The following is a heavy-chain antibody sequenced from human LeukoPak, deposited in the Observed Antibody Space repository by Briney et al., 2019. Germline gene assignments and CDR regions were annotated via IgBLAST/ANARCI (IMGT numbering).Heavy chain of an antibody. V-gene: IGHV3-48*03. CDR1: GFTFSSYE. D-gene: IGHD3-22*01. Sequence: GGSLRLSCAASGFTFSSYEMNWVRQAPGKGLEWVSYIGSSGSTIYYADSVKGRFTISRDNAKNSLYLQMNSLRAEDTAVYYCARERNYYDSSGYESYWGQGTLVTVSS. J-gene: IGHJ4*02. CDR3: ARERNYYDSSGYESY. CDR2: IGSSGSTI.